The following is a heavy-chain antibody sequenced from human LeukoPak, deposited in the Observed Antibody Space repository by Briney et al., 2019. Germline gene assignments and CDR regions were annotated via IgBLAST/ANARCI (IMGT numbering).Heavy chain of an antibody. D-gene: IGHD5-18*01. CDR1: GFTFSDHY. CDR3: VRVANTALVIDY. V-gene: IGHV3-72*01. J-gene: IGHJ4*02. Sequence: GGSLRLSCAASGFTFSDHYMDWVRQAPGKGLEWVGRTGNKANSYNTEYAASVKGRFIISRDDSKNSLYLQMNSLKTEDTAVYYCVRVANTALVIDYWGQGTLVTVSS. CDR2: TGNKANSYNT.